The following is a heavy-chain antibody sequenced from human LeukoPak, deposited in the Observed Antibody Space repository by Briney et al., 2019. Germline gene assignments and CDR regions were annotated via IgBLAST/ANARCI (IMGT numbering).Heavy chain of an antibody. J-gene: IGHJ3*01. V-gene: IGHV4-59*01. CDR2: IYYSGST. D-gene: IGHD1-14*01. Sequence: SENLSLTCIVSGASISSYYWSWIRQPPGKGLEWIGYIYYSGSTNYNPSLKSRVTISVDTSKNHFSLKLTSVTAADTAVYYCARHWAETTGPYAFDFWGQGTMVTVSS. CDR3: ARHWAETTGPYAFDF. CDR1: GASISSYY.